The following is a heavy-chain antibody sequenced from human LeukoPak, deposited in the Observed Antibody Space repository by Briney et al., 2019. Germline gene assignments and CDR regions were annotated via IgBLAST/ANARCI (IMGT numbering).Heavy chain of an antibody. Sequence: GGSLRLSCAASGFSFSSYNMNWVRQAPGKGPEWVSYISSSSNTIYYADSVKGRFTISRDNANNSLYLQMNSLRDEDTAVYYCARNRWFGEFLFDYWGQGTLVTVSS. CDR2: ISSSSNTI. D-gene: IGHD3-10*01. V-gene: IGHV3-48*02. CDR1: GFSFSSYN. CDR3: ARNRWFGEFLFDY. J-gene: IGHJ4*02.